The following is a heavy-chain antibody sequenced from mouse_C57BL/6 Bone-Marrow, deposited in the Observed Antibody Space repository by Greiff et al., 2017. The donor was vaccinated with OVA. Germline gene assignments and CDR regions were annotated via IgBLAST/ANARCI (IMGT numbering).Heavy chain of an antibody. V-gene: IGHV1-55*01. CDR1: GYTFTSYW. CDR2: IYPGSGST. D-gene: IGHD2-4*01. J-gene: IGHJ2*01. Sequence: QVQLQQPGAELVKPGASVKMSCKASGYTFTSYWITWVKQRPGQGLEWIGDIYPGSGSTNYNEKFKSKATLTVDTSSSTAYMQLSSLPSEDSAVYYCARGGYDYDVDYWGQGTTLTVSS. CDR3: ARGGYDYDVDY.